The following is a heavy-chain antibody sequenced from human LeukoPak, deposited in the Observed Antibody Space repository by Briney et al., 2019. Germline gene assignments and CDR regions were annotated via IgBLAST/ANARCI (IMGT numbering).Heavy chain of an antibody. CDR1: GGSISSSSSY. CDR3: AREGTGLVIITASFDY. CDR2: IYYSGNT. J-gene: IGHJ4*02. D-gene: IGHD3-9*01. V-gene: IGHV4-39*07. Sequence: PSETLSLTCTVSGGSISSSSSYWGWIRQPPGKGLEWIGSIYYSGNTYYNPSLKSRVTISVDTSMNDFSLKLTSVTAADTAVYYCAREGTGLVIITASFDYWGQGILVTVSS.